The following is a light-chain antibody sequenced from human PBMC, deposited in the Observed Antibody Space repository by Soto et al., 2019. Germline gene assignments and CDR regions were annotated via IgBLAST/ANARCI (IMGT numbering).Light chain of an antibody. J-gene: IGKJ1*01. Sequence: DIVMTQSPDSLAVSRGERATINCKSIQSCLYSSNNENYLAWYQQKPGQPPKALIYWASTRESGVPDRFSGSGSGTDFTLTISSLQAEDVAVYYCQQYYTTPWTFGQGTKVDI. CDR3: QQYYTTPWT. CDR1: QSCLYSSNNENY. V-gene: IGKV4-1*01. CDR2: WAS.